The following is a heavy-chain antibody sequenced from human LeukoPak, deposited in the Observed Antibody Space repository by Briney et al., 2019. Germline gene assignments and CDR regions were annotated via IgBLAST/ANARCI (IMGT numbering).Heavy chain of an antibody. CDR3: ARDPTRGRAMVRGVHPPFDY. Sequence: ASVKVSCKTSGYTFTSYYIHWLRQAPGQRFEWMGWSDPKSGATKYEHFQGRVTMTRDTSTSTVYMELSSLRSEDTAVYYCARDPTRGRAMVRGVHPPFDYWGQGTLVTVSS. V-gene: IGHV1-2*02. J-gene: IGHJ4*02. CDR2: SDPKSGAT. D-gene: IGHD3-10*01. CDR1: GYTFTSYY.